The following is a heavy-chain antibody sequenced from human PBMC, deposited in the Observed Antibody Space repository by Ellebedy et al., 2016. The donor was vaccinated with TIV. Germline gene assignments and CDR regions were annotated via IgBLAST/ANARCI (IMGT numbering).Heavy chain of an antibody. Sequence: AASVKVSCKVSGYTLTELSMHWVRQAPGKGLEWMGGFDPEDGETIYAQKFQGRVTMTTDTSTSTAYMELRSLRSNDTAVYYCARDGGLSSSPWGQGTLVTVSS. J-gene: IGHJ5*02. CDR2: FDPEDGET. CDR1: GYTLTELS. D-gene: IGHD6-13*01. CDR3: ARDGGLSSSP. V-gene: IGHV1-24*01.